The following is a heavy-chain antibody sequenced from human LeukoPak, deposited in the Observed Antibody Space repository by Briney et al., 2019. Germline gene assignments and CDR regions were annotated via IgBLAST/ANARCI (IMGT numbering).Heavy chain of an antibody. D-gene: IGHD3-16*01. V-gene: IGHV3-21*01. Sequence: GGSLRLSCAASGFTFSSYSMNWVRQAPGKGLEWVSIISSSSSYIYYTDSVKGRFTVSRDNARNLLYLQMNSLRVEDTAVYYCARDGGRMDYWGQGTLVTVSS. CDR2: ISSSSSYI. J-gene: IGHJ4*02. CDR1: GFTFSSYS. CDR3: ARDGGRMDY.